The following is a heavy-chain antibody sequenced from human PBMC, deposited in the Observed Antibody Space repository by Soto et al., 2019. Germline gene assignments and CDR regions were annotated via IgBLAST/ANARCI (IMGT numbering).Heavy chain of an antibody. Sequence: EVQLVESGGGVVRPGGSLRLSCAASGFTFDAHAMTWVRQAPGKGLEWVSGITWNGATPGYADSVKGRFTISRDNAKNSLYLQMNSLRVEDTALYYCARDGGVVVAVDAFDVWGQGTMVTVSS. V-gene: IGHV3-20*04. CDR1: GFTFDAHA. CDR3: ARDGGVVVAVDAFDV. J-gene: IGHJ3*01. CDR2: ITWNGATP. D-gene: IGHD6-19*01.